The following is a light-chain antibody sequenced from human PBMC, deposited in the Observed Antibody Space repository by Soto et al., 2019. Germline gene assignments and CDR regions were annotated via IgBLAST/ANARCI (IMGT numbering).Light chain of an antibody. J-gene: IGLJ3*02. CDR2: GNS. V-gene: IGLV1-40*01. CDR3: QSYDTSPSDSWV. Sequence: QSVLTQPPSVSGAPGQRVTISCTGSSSNIGAGYDVHWYQHLPGRAPKLLIYGNSNRPSGVPDRFSGSKSGTSASLAITGLQAEDEADYYCQSYDTSPSDSWVFGGGTKLTVL. CDR1: SSNIGAGYD.